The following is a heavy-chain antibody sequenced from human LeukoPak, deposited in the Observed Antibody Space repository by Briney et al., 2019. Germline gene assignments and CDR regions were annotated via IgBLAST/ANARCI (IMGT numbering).Heavy chain of an antibody. D-gene: IGHD1-14*01. Sequence: SETLSLTCTVSGDSISNGGYYWSWIRLHPGKGLEWGGYIYDSGTTYYSPALQSRVSISVDTSDNKFSLKLKSLTAADTAVYYCARGGDRRGFDYWGQGTLVTVSS. CDR1: GDSISNGGYY. CDR2: IYDSGTT. J-gene: IGHJ4*02. CDR3: ARGGDRRGFDY. V-gene: IGHV4-31*03.